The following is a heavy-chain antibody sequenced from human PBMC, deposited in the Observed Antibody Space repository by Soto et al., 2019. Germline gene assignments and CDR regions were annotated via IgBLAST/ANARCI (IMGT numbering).Heavy chain of an antibody. V-gene: IGHV5-51*01. CDR3: ARPVATEQYYFDY. J-gene: IGHJ4*02. D-gene: IGHD2-15*01. CDR2: IFPGDSDT. Sequence: GQSLKISCKGVGYNFTSYWIGWVRQMPGKGLEWMAIIFPGDSDTRYSPSFQGQVTISADKSITTAYLQWSSLKASDTAMYFCARPVATEQYYFDYCGQGTLVTVFS. CDR1: GYNFTSYW.